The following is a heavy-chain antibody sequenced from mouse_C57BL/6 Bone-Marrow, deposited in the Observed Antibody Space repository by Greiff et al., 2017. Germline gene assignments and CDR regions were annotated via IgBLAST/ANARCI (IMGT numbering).Heavy chain of an antibody. J-gene: IGHJ4*01. CDR2: IDPSDSDT. Sequence: QVQLQQPGAELVRPGTSVKLSCKASGYTFTSYWMHWVKQRPGQGLEWIGVIDPSDSDTNYNQKLKGKGKLTVDTSSSTAYMQAASLTSEDPAVYYCARRSDCKSDAMDYWGQGTSVTVSS. CDR3: ARRSDCKSDAMDY. V-gene: IGHV1-59*01. CDR1: GYTFTSYW.